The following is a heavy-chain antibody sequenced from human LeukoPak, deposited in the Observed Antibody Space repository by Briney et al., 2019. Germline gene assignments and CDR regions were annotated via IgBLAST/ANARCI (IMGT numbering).Heavy chain of an antibody. D-gene: IGHD3-22*01. Sequence: SETLSLTCAVYGGSFSGYYWSWIRQPPGKGLEWIGEINHSGSTNYNPSLKSRVTISVDTSKNQFSLKLSSVTAADTAVYYCARSITMIVVVTHNWFDPWGQGTRVTVSS. CDR2: INHSGST. CDR1: GGSFSGYY. J-gene: IGHJ5*02. CDR3: ARSITMIVVVTHNWFDP. V-gene: IGHV4-34*01.